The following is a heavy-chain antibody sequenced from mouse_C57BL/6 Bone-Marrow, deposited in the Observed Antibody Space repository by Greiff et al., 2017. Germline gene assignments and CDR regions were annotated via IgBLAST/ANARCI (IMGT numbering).Heavy chain of an antibody. CDR3: ARRSYYGSSYRYWYFDV. Sequence: VQLQQSGPELVKPGASVKISCKASGYAFSSSWMNWVKQRPGKGLEWIGRIYPGDGDTNYNGKFRGKATLTADKSSSTAYMQLSSLTSEDSAVYFCARRSYYGSSYRYWYFDVWGTGTTVTVSS. CDR1: GYAFSSSW. J-gene: IGHJ1*03. CDR2: IYPGDGDT. V-gene: IGHV1-82*01. D-gene: IGHD1-1*01.